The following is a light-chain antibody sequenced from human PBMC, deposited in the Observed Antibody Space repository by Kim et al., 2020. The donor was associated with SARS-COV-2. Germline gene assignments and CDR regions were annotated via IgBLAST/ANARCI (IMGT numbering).Light chain of an antibody. CDR3: QQYSVWPSPWT. CDR1: QSLDTN. Sequence: PGGSGNPTGRASQSLDTNLVLLQEKPGQTPRPHMYVASIRATRVPTRFSGSGSGTDFTLTINGRQSEDYAVYYCQQYSVWPSPWTFGQGTKVDIK. J-gene: IGKJ1*01. CDR2: VAS. V-gene: IGKV3-15*01.